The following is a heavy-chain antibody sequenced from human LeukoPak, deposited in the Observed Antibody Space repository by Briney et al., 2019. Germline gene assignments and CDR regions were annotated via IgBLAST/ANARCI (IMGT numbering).Heavy chain of an antibody. CDR3: ARKKIAVAGSYDY. CDR2: ITHSGST. J-gene: IGHJ4*02. CDR1: GGSFSGYY. V-gene: IGHV4-34*01. Sequence: SETLSLTCAVYGGSFSGYYWSWIRQPPGKGLEWIGEITHSGSTNYNPSLKSRVAISVDTSKNQFSLKLSSVTAAETAVYYCARKKIAVAGSYDYWGQGTLVTVSS. D-gene: IGHD6-19*01.